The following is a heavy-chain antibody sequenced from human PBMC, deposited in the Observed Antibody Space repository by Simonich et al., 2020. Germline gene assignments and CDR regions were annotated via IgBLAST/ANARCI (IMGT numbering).Heavy chain of an antibody. J-gene: IGHJ3*02. D-gene: IGHD6-13*01. CDR3: ARHAGFAFDI. Sequence: QLQLHESGPGLVKPSETLSLTCTGSVGSISSRSDYWGWIRQPPGKGLEWIGSIDYSGSTCHNPSLKSRDTISVDTSKNQFALKLSDVTAADTAVDYCARHAGFAFDIWGQGTMVTVSS. V-gene: IGHV4-39*01. CDR1: VGSISSRSDY. CDR2: IDYSGST.